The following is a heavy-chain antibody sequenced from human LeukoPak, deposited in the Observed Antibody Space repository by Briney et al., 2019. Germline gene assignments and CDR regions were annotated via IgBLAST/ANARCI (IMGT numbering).Heavy chain of an antibody. CDR3: ARDGQGSGSSGGWFDP. D-gene: IGHD6-19*01. V-gene: IGHV3-30-3*01. Sequence: GGSLRLSCAASGFTFSSYAMHWVRQAPGKGLEWVAVISYDGSNKYYADSVKGRFTISRDNSKNTLYLQMNSLRAEDTAVYYCARDGQGSGSSGGWFDPWGQGTLVTVSS. CDR2: ISYDGSNK. CDR1: GFTFSSYA. J-gene: IGHJ5*02.